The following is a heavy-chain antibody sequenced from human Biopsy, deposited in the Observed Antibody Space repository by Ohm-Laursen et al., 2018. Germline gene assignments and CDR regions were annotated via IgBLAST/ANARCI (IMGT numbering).Heavy chain of an antibody. CDR1: GGSVSSGSYY. D-gene: IGHD6-19*01. CDR2: IYYSGST. V-gene: IGHV4-61*01. J-gene: IGHJ4*02. CDR3: ARGRRTSGWPYFAN. Sequence: GTLSLTCSVSGGSVSSGSYYWSWIRQPPGKGLEWIGYIYYSGSTNYNPSLKSRVTISVDTSRNQFSLKLSSVTAADTAVYYCARGRRTSGWPYFANWGQGTLVSVSS.